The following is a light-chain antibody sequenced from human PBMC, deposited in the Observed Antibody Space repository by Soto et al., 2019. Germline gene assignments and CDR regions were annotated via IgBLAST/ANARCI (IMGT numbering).Light chain of an antibody. J-gene: IGKJ5*01. Sequence: DIVMTQFRDSLAVSLGERATINCKSSQSVLYSSNNKNYLAWYQQKPGQPPKLLIYWASTRESGVPDRFSGSGSGTDFTLTISSLQAEDVAVYYCQQYYSTPPYTFGQGTRLEIK. V-gene: IGKV4-1*01. CDR3: QQYYSTPPYT. CDR2: WAS. CDR1: QSVLYSSNNKNY.